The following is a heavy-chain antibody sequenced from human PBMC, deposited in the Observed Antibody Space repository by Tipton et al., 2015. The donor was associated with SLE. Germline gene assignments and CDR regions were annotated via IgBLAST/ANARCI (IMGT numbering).Heavy chain of an antibody. CDR1: GGSITSGGYY. CDR2: IYYRGST. Sequence: TLSLTCTVSGGSITSGGYYWSWCRQHSGKGLEWIGYIYYRGSTYYNPSLKSRVTISVDTSKNQFSLKLSSVTAADTAVYYCASWDYCDSPGWFDRWSQGTLVPVSS. J-gene: IGHJ5*02. CDR3: ASWDYCDSPGWFDR. D-gene: IGHD3-22*01. V-gene: IGHV4-31*03.